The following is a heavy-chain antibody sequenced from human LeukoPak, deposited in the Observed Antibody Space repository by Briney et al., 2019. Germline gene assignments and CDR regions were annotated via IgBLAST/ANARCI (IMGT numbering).Heavy chain of an antibody. CDR2: SDHSGNT. D-gene: IGHD5-18*01. CDR1: GYSISSGYC. CDR3: ASRGIQLWSFDY. Sequence: KASETLSLTCTASGYSISSGYCWGWIRQPPGKGLEWIGSSDHSGNTYYNPSLKSRVTISVDKSKNQFSLKLSSVTAADTAVYYCASRGIQLWSFDYWGQGTLVTVSS. V-gene: IGHV4-38-2*02. J-gene: IGHJ4*02.